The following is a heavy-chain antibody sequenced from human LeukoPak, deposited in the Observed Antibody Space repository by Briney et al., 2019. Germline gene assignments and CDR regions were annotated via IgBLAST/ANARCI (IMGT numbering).Heavy chain of an antibody. V-gene: IGHV3-13*01. J-gene: IGHJ4*02. CDR2: IDTAGDT. CDR3: AKDSGGGDCYLDY. D-gene: IGHD2-21*02. CDR1: GFTFSSYW. Sequence: GGSLRLSCAASGFTFSSYWMHWVRQATGKGLEWVSGIDTAGDTYYPDSVKGRFTISRDNSKNTLYLQMNSLRVEDTAVYYCAKDSGGGDCYLDYWGQGTVVTVSS.